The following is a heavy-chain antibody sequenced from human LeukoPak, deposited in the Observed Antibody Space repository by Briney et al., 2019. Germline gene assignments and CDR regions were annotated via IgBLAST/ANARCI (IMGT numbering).Heavy chain of an antibody. J-gene: IGHJ4*02. Sequence: GGSMRLSCAASGFTFSSYAMSWVRQAPGKGLEWVSAISGGGGSTHYADSVKGRFTISRDNSKNTLYLQMSSLRAGDTAVYYCAKSSYYDSSGYYREYYFDYWGQGTLVTVSS. CDR2: ISGGGGST. D-gene: IGHD3-22*01. CDR1: GFTFSSYA. CDR3: AKSSYYDSSGYYREYYFDY. V-gene: IGHV3-23*01.